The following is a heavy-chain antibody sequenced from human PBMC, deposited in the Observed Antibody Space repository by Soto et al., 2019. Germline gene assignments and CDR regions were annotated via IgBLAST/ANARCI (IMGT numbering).Heavy chain of an antibody. D-gene: IGHD6-19*01. CDR3: ARDQWLGNYYYYYGMDV. CDR2: INAGNGNT. Sequence: GASVKVSCKASGYTFTSYAMHWVRQAPGQRLEWMGWINAGNGNTKYSQKFQGRVTITRDTSASTAYMELSSLRSEDTAVYYCARDQWLGNYYYYYGMDVWGQGTTVTAP. CDR1: GYTFTSYA. J-gene: IGHJ6*02. V-gene: IGHV1-3*01.